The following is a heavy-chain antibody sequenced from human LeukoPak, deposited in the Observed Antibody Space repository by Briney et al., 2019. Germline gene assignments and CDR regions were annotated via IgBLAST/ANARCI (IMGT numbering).Heavy chain of an antibody. CDR2: IGTAGDT. CDR1: GFTFSSYD. D-gene: IGHD4-17*01. J-gene: IGHJ5*02. V-gene: IGHV3-13*01. CDR3: ARGYGDYNNNWFDP. Sequence: PGGSLRLSCAASGFTFSSYDMHWVRQATGKGLEWVSAIGTAGDTYYPGSVKGRFTISRENAKNSLYLQMNSLRAEDTAVYYCARGYGDYNNNWFDPWGQGTLVTVSS.